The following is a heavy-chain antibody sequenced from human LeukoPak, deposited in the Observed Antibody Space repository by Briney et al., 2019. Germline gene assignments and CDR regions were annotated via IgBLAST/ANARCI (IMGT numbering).Heavy chain of an antibody. V-gene: IGHV3-7*03. Sequence: GGSLRLACAASGFTFSNYWMSWVRQAPGKGLEWVANINQDGGEKYYVDSVKGRFTISRDNAKNSLYLQMNSLRAEDTAVYYCARNSRVEFDYWGQGTLVTVSS. J-gene: IGHJ4*02. D-gene: IGHD4-23*01. CDR3: ARNSRVEFDY. CDR2: INQDGGEK. CDR1: GFTFSNYW.